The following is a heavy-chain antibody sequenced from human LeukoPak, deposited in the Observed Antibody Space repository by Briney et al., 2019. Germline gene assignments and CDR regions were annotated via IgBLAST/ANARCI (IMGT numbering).Heavy chain of an antibody. V-gene: IGHV4-39*01. J-gene: IGHJ5*02. D-gene: IGHD4-23*01. CDR2: IYYSGST. Sequence: SETLSLTCTVSGGSISSSSYSWGWIRQPPGKGLDWIGSIYYSGSTYYNPSVKSRVTMSVDTSKNQFSLKLRSVTVADTAVYYCALVPTTVVIFPWFDPWGQGTLVTVSS. CDR3: ALVPTTVVIFPWFDP. CDR1: GGSISSSSYS.